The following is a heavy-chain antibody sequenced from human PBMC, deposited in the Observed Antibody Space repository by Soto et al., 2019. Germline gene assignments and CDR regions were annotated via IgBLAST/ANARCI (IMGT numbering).Heavy chain of an antibody. CDR3: ARGVGCSGGSCYLFNWFDP. Sequence: ASVKVSCTASGYTFTGYYMHWVRQAPGQGLEWMGWINPNSGGTNYAQKFQGWVTMIRDTSISTAYMELSRLRSDDTAVYYCARGVGCSGGSCYLFNWFDPWGQGTLVTVSS. V-gene: IGHV1-2*04. D-gene: IGHD2-15*01. CDR2: INPNSGGT. CDR1: GYTFTGYY. J-gene: IGHJ5*02.